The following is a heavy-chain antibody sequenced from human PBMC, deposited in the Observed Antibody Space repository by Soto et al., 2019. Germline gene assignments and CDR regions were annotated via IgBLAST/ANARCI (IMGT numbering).Heavy chain of an antibody. Sequence: EVQLLGSGGGLVQPGGSLRLSCAASGFTFSSYAMSWVRQAPGKGLEWVSAISGSGGSTYYADSVKGRFTISRDNSKNTLYLQMNSLRAEDTAVYYCAKDLGKGGRWFGELFPVHDAFDIWGQGTMVTVSS. V-gene: IGHV3-23*01. J-gene: IGHJ3*02. CDR1: GFTFSSYA. CDR2: ISGSGGST. D-gene: IGHD3-10*01. CDR3: AKDLGKGGRWFGELFPVHDAFDI.